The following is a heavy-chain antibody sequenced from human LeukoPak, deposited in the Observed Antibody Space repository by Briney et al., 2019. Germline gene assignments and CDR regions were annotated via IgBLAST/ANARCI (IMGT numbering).Heavy chain of an antibody. J-gene: IGHJ5*02. V-gene: IGHV3-48*03. CDR3: AREYYSSGWYNWLDP. CDR1: EFTFSTYE. CDR2: ISGSGSTI. D-gene: IGHD6-19*01. Sequence: GGSLRLSCAASEFTFSTYEMNWVRQAPGKGLEWVSYISGSGSTIYYADSVKGRFTISRDNAKNSLYLQMNSLRAEDTAVYYCAREYYSSGWYNWLDPWGQGTLVTVSS.